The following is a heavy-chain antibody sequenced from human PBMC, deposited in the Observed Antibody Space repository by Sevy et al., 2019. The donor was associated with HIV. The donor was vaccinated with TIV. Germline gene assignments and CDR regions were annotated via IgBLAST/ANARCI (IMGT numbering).Heavy chain of an antibody. CDR1: GFTFSSYA. D-gene: IGHD3-10*02. CDR2: FSFGCGKI. Sequence: GGSLRLSCAASGFTFSSYAMSWVRQALGKGLEWVSTFSFGCGKINYADSVKGRFTTSRDNSKNTLYLQMHSLRAEDTAVYYCAREGCSKPHDYWGQGTLVTVSS. V-gene: IGHV3-23*01. CDR3: AREGCSKPHDY. J-gene: IGHJ4*02.